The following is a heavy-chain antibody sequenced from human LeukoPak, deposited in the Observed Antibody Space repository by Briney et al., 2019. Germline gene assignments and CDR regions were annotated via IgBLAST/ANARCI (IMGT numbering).Heavy chain of an antibody. Sequence: SETLSLTCTVSGXSISSYYWSWIRQPPGKGLEWIGYIYYSGSTNYNPSLKSRVTISVDTSKNQFSLKLSSVTAADTAVYYCARAISGYEAFDYWGQGTLVTVSS. D-gene: IGHD5-12*01. V-gene: IGHV4-59*01. CDR1: GXSISSYY. J-gene: IGHJ4*02. CDR3: ARAISGYEAFDY. CDR2: IYYSGST.